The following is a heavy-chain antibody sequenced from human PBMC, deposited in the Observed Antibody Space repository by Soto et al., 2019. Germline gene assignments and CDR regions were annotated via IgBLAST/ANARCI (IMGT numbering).Heavy chain of an antibody. V-gene: IGHV3-23*01. D-gene: IGHD3-22*01. CDR3: AKLIYDSSGYYPADAFDI. Sequence: EVQLLESGGGLVQPGGSLRLSCAASGFTFSSYAMSWVRQAPGKGLEWVSAISGSGGSTYYADSVKGRFTISRDNSKNTLYLQMNSLRAEDTAVYYCAKLIYDSSGYYPADAFDIWGQGTMVTVSS. CDR1: GFTFSSYA. J-gene: IGHJ3*02. CDR2: ISGSGGST.